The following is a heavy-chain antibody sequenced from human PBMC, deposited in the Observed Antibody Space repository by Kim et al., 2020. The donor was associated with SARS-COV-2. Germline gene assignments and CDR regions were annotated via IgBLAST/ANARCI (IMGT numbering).Heavy chain of an antibody. CDR3: ARGRGGSYLGSFDY. D-gene: IGHD1-26*01. Sequence: ADSGKGRFTISRDNSKNTLYLQMNILRAEDTAVYYCARGRGGSYLGSFDYWGQGTLVTVSS. V-gene: IGHV3-30*01. J-gene: IGHJ4*02.